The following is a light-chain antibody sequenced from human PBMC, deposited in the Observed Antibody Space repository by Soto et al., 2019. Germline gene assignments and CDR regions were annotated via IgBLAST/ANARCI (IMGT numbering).Light chain of an antibody. Sequence: QSALTQPASVSGSPGQSITISCTGTSSDVGGYNYVSWYQHHPGKAPKLKIYDVNNRPSGVSNRFSGSKSGNTASLTISGLQSEDDADYYCSSYTGSSTLLVFGGGTQLTVL. CDR3: SSYTGSSTLLV. J-gene: IGLJ2*01. CDR1: SSDVGGYNY. CDR2: DVN. V-gene: IGLV2-14*03.